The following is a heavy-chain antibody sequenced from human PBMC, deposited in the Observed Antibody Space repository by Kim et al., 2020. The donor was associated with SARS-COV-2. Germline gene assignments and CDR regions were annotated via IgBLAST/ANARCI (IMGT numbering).Heavy chain of an antibody. CDR1: GGSISSSSYY. CDR3: ARAIGYCSSTSCYTGYYFDY. CDR2: IYYSGST. J-gene: IGHJ4*02. D-gene: IGHD2-2*02. Sequence: SETLSLTCTVSGGSISSSSYYWGWIRQPPGKGLEWIGSIYYSGSTYYNPSLKSRVTISVDTSKNQFSLKLSSVTAADTAVYYCARAIGYCSSTSCYTGYYFDYWGQGTLVTVSS. V-gene: IGHV4-39*01.